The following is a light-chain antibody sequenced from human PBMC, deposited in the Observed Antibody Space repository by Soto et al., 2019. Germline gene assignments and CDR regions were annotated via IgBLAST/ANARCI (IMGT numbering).Light chain of an antibody. CDR2: GAS. J-gene: IGKJ1*01. CDR3: QQYGSSPQT. CDR1: QSVSSSY. Sequence: EIVLTQSPGTLSLSQVERATLSCRTSQSVSSSYLAWYQQKPGQAPRLLIYGASSRATGIPGRFSGSGSGTDFTLTISRLEPEDFAVYYCQQYGSSPQTFGQGTKVEIK. V-gene: IGKV3-20*01.